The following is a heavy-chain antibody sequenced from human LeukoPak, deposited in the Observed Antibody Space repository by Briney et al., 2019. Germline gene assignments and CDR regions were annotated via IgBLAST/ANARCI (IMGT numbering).Heavy chain of an antibody. CDR1: GFTFSSYW. J-gene: IGHJ4*02. V-gene: IGHV3-74*01. CDR3: AKKGLGYDSSGYFIDY. D-gene: IGHD3-22*01. CDR2: INSDGSST. Sequence: PGGSLRLSCAASGFTFSSYWMHWVRQAPGKGLVWVSRINSDGSSTSYADSVKGRFTISRDNAKNTLYLQMNSLRAEDTAVYYCAKKGLGYDSSGYFIDYWGQGTLVTVSS.